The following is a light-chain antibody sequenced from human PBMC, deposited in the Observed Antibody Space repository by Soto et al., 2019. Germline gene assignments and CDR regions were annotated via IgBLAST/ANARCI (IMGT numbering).Light chain of an antibody. CDR1: QGISSY. Sequence: AIQLTQSPSSLSASVGDRVTITCRASQGISSYLAWYQQKLGKAPKLLIYKASSLESGVPSRFSGSGSGTEFTLTISSLQSEDFAVYYCQQYGSSPKTFGQGTKV. J-gene: IGKJ1*01. CDR2: KAS. CDR3: QQYGSSPKT. V-gene: IGKV1-13*02.